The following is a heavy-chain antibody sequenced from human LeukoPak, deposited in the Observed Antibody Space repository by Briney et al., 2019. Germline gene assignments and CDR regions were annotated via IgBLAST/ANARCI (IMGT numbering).Heavy chain of an antibody. V-gene: IGHV3-30*02. D-gene: IGHD3-22*01. CDR3: AKDLTGFYSSGYVFGY. CDR1: GFTFSSYG. Sequence: GGSLRLSCAASGFTFSSYGMHWVRQAPCKGLEWVAFIRYDGSNKYYADSVKGRFTISRDNSKNTLYLQMNSLRAEDTAVYYCAKDLTGFYSSGYVFGYWGQGTLVTVSS. CDR2: IRYDGSNK. J-gene: IGHJ4*02.